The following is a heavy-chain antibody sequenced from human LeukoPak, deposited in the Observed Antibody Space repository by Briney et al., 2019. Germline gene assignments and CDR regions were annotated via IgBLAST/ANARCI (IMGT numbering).Heavy chain of an antibody. V-gene: IGHV3-23*01. J-gene: IGHJ4*02. Sequence: GGSLRLSCAASGFTFSSYAMSWVRQAPGKGLEWVSAISGSGGSTYYADSVKGRFTISRDNAKNSLYLQMNSLRAEDTALYYCAKGGSGYSYGYYFDYWGQGTLVTVSS. CDR1: GFTFSSYA. CDR3: AKGGSGYSYGYYFDY. D-gene: IGHD5-18*01. CDR2: ISGSGGST.